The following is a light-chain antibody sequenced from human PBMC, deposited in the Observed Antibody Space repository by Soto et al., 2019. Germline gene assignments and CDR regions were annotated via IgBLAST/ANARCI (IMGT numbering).Light chain of an antibody. CDR1: QAIRND. CDR3: LQDYTYPWT. J-gene: IGKJ1*01. V-gene: IGKV1-6*01. Sequence: AIQMTQSPSSLSASVGDSATITCRASQAIRNDLGWYQQKPGKAPKFLIYVASGLQSGVPARFSVSGSGTEFTLTISSLQPEDFATYYCLQDYTYPWTFGQGTKVEIK. CDR2: VAS.